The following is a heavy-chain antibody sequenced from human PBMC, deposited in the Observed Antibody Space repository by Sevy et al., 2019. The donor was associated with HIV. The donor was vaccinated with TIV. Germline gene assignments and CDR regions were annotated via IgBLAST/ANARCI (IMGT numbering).Heavy chain of an antibody. J-gene: IGHJ4*02. CDR2: ISFSGSKT. CDR3: ANTPFMDFWNDYYSFYFDF. V-gene: IGHV3-23*01. CDR1: GFNFNNYA. D-gene: IGHD3-3*01. Sequence: GGSLRLSCAAAGFNFNNYAMTWVRQAPGKGLEWVSGISFSGSKTYYAKSVKGRFSIARDPSKNTLYRQMNNVRVEDTAVYFCANTPFMDFWNDYYSFYFDFWGQGTLVTVSS.